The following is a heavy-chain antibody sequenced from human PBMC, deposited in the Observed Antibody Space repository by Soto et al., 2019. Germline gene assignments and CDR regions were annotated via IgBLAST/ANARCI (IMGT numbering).Heavy chain of an antibody. Sequence: HLGGSLRLSCEAAGFTFRNHGMHWVRQAPGTGLEWVAVIWYDRSDKYYADSVKGRFTISRDNSKSKLSTQMNSLRVADTALYVCATDRASRRFDDLGPGSLVTVS. CDR3: ATDRASRRFDD. J-gene: IGHJ4*02. CDR1: GFTFRNHG. V-gene: IGHV3-33*01. CDR2: IWYDRSDK. D-gene: IGHD2-21*01.